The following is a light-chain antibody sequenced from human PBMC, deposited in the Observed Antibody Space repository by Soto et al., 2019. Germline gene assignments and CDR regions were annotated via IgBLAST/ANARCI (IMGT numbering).Light chain of an antibody. Sequence: QSALTQPASVSGSPGQSITISCTGTSSDVGGYNYVSWYQQHPGKAPKLMIYDVSNRPSGVSNRFSGSKSGNTASLTISGLQAEDEADYYCSSYTSSSTLPYVFGTGTMLTVL. V-gene: IGLV2-14*01. CDR3: SSYTSSSTLPYV. CDR1: SSDVGGYNY. CDR2: DVS. J-gene: IGLJ1*01.